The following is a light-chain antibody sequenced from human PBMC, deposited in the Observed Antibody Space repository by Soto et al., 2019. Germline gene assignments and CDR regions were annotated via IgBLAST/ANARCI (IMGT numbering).Light chain of an antibody. V-gene: IGKV1-39*01. CDR1: QSIGSY. CDR3: QQSYSTPWT. J-gene: IGKJ1*01. CDR2: AAS. Sequence: DIQMTQSPSSLSAYVGDRVTITCRASQSIGSYFNWYQQKPGKAPKLLIYAASALESGVPSRFSGSGSGTDFTLTISSLQPGDFATYYCQQSYSTPWTFGQGTKVYIK.